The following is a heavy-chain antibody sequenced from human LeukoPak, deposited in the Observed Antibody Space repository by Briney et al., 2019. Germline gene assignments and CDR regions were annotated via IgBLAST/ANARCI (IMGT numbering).Heavy chain of an antibody. V-gene: IGHV3-30*02. CDR2: IRYDGSNK. D-gene: IGHD1-26*01. CDR1: GFTFDDYG. Sequence: GGSLRLSCAASGFTFDDYGMHWVRQAPGKGLEWVAFIRYDGSNKYYADSVKGRFTISRDNSKNTLYLQMNSLRAEDTAVYYCAKDFVVGAGEGPFDYWGQGTLVTVSS. CDR3: AKDFVVGAGEGPFDY. J-gene: IGHJ4*02.